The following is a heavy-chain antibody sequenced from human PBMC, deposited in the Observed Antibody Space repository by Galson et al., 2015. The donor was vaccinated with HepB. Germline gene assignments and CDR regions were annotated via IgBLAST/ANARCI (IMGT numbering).Heavy chain of an antibody. CDR2: IIPILGIA. Sequence: SVKVSCKASGGTFSSYAISWVRQAPGQGLEWMGRIIPILGIANYAQKFQGRVTITADKSTSTACMELSSLRSEDTAVYYCARPEGNGYLYYWGQGTLVTVSS. J-gene: IGHJ4*02. V-gene: IGHV1-69*04. CDR3: ARPEGNGYLYY. D-gene: IGHD3-22*01. CDR1: GGTFSSYA.